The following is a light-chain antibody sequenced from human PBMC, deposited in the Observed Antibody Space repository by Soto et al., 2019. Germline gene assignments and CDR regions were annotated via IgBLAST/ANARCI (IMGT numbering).Light chain of an antibody. CDR1: QSVRSN. Sequence: EVVMTQFPATLSVSPGGRATLSCRASQSVRSNLAWYQQKPGQAPRLLVYGASTRATDIPARFSGSGSGTEFTLTISSLQSEDFAVYNCQQYNYWPVTFGQGTKVEIK. J-gene: IGKJ1*01. V-gene: IGKV3-15*01. CDR3: QQYNYWPVT. CDR2: GAS.